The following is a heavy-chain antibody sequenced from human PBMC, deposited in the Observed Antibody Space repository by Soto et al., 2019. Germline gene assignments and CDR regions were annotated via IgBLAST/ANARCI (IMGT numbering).Heavy chain of an antibody. CDR3: ASSGTIFGLVTGFLDY. J-gene: IGHJ4*02. V-gene: IGHV6-1*01. CDR1: GDSVSSSSGA. Sequence: SQTLSLTCGISGDSVSSSSGAWNWIRQSPWRGLEWLGRTYYRSKWYNDYAVSVKSRITINPDTSKNQFSLQLNSVTLEDTAVYYCASSGTIFGLVTGFLDYWGQGTLVTVSS. CDR2: TYYRSKWYN. D-gene: IGHD3-3*01.